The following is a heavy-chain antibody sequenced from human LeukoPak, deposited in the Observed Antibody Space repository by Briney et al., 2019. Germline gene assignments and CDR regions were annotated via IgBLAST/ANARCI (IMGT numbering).Heavy chain of an antibody. J-gene: IGHJ4*02. CDR1: GGSVTDYY. V-gene: IGHV4-59*02. Sequence: SETLSLTCTVSGGSVTDYYWSWIRQSPGKGLEWIGYIYYTGTSYNPSLKSRVTISADTSKNQFSLKLISVTAADTAVYYCARGYDYWGQGTLVTVSS. CDR2: IYYTGT. CDR3: ARGYDY.